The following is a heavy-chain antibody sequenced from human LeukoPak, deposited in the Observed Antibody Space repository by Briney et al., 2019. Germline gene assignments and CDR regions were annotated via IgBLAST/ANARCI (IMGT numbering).Heavy chain of an antibody. CDR3: ARVRGVDFEY. J-gene: IGHJ4*02. D-gene: IGHD3-10*01. Sequence: GGSVRLSCAACGCTFSSYWMHWVGQARGKGLVWVSRINTDGSSTSYADYVKGRFTISRDNAKNTVYLQSISLRAEDTAVYYCARVRGVDFEYWGQGTLVTVSS. CDR2: INTDGSST. V-gene: IGHV3-74*01. CDR1: GCTFSSYW.